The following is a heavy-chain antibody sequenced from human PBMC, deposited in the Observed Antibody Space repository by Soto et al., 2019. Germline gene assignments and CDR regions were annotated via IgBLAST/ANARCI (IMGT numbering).Heavy chain of an antibody. CDR3: TTDLFGVVIMPDY. D-gene: IGHD3-3*01. CDR1: GYTLTELS. Sequence: ASVKVSCKVSGYTLTELSMHWVRQAPGKGLEWMGGFDPEDGETIYAQKFQGRVTMTEDTSTDTAYMELSSLRSEDTAVYYCTTDLFGVVIMPDYWGQGTLVTVSS. CDR2: FDPEDGET. J-gene: IGHJ4*02. V-gene: IGHV1-24*01.